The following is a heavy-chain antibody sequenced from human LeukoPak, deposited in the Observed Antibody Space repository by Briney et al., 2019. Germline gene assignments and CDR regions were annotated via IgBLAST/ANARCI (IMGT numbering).Heavy chain of an antibody. CDR3: ARGGRYFDW. V-gene: IGHV3-48*01. CDR2: ISSSSSTI. CDR1: GFTFSSYS. D-gene: IGHD3-9*01. Sequence: PGGSLRLSCAASGFTFSSYSMNWVRQAPGKGLEWVSYISSSSSTIYYADSVKGRFTISRDNAKNSLYLQMKSLRAEDTAVYYRARGGRYFDWWGQGTLVTVSS. J-gene: IGHJ4*02.